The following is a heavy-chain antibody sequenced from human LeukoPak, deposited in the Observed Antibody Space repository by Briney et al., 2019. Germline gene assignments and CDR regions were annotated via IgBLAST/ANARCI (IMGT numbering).Heavy chain of an antibody. J-gene: IGHJ5*02. D-gene: IGHD4-23*01. V-gene: IGHV1-46*01. CDR3: ARDNSVEDTAWWFDP. Sequence: ASVQVSCKASGYTFTSYYMHWVRQAPGQGLEWMGIINPSGGSTSYAQKFQGRVTMTRDMSTSTDYMELSSLRSEDTAVYYCARDNSVEDTAWWFDPWGQGTLVTVSS. CDR1: GYTFTSYY. CDR2: INPSGGST.